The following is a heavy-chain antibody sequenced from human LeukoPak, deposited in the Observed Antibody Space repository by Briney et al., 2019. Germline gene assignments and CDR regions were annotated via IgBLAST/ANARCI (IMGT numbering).Heavy chain of an antibody. Sequence: GGSLRLSCAASGFTFSSYAMSWVRQAPGKGLEWVSVIYSGGSTYYADSVKGRFTISRDNSKNTLYLQMNSLRAEDTAVYYCARDVAARGLAFDIWGQGTMVTVSS. CDR2: IYSGGST. V-gene: IGHV3-53*01. D-gene: IGHD6-6*01. CDR3: ARDVAARGLAFDI. CDR1: GFTFSSYA. J-gene: IGHJ3*02.